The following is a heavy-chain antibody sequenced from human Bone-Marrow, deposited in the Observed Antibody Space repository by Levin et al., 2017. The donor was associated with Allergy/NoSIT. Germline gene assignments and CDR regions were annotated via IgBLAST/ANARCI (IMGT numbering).Heavy chain of an antibody. CDR3: ARVSTYCSSTSCLSYYYYYMDV. V-gene: IGHV3-7*03. CDR1: GFTFSSYW. D-gene: IGHD2-2*01. CDR2: IKQDGSEK. Sequence: PGGSLRLSCAASGFTFSSYWMSWVRQAPGKGLEWVANIKQDGSEKYYVDSVKGRFTISRDNAKNSLYLQMNSLRAEDTAVYYCARVSTYCSSTSCLSYYYYYMDVWGKGTTVTVSS. J-gene: IGHJ6*03.